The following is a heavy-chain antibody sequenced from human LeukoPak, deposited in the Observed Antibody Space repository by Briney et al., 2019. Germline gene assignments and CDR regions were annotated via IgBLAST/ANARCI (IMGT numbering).Heavy chain of an antibody. Sequence: GESLKISCKGSGYNFNTYWVAWVRQMPGKGLEWMGIIYPADSDIRYSPSFQGQVTISADKSISTAYLQWSSLKASDTAMYYCARQEYCSGGSCYTWFDPWGQGTLVTVSS. CDR3: ARQEYCSGGSCYTWFDP. CDR1: GYNFNTYW. CDR2: IYPADSDI. J-gene: IGHJ5*02. D-gene: IGHD2-15*01. V-gene: IGHV5-51*01.